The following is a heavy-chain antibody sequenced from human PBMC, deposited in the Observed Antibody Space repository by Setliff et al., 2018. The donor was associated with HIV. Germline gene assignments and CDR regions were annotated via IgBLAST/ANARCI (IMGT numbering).Heavy chain of an antibody. CDR1: GFPISNNKW. CDR3: ARSKSDWYGSALDI. CDR2: ISYSGSA. D-gene: IGHD6-19*01. J-gene: IGHJ3*02. Sequence: PSETLSLTCGVSGFPISNNKWWAWIRQSPGKGLEWIGYISYSGSAHYNPALESRVTLSLDTPKNQFSLSLTSLTARDTAVYFCARSKSDWYGSALDIWGQGTMVTVSS. V-gene: IGHV4-28*01.